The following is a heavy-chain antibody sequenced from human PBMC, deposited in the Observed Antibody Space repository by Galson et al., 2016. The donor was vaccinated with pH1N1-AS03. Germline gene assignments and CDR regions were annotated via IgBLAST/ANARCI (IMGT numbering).Heavy chain of an antibody. Sequence: SLRLSCAASGFNFNFYGMSWVRQAPGKGLEWVSGLNGGGDTTYYVDSTKGRFTVSRDNSKDTLYLQMTSLRAEDTGIYYCAKDCMGCMLMFDSWGQGTLVTVSS. CDR1: GFNFNFYG. J-gene: IGHJ4*02. D-gene: IGHD3-16*01. V-gene: IGHV3-23*01. CDR2: LNGGGDTT. CDR3: AKDCMGCMLMFDS.